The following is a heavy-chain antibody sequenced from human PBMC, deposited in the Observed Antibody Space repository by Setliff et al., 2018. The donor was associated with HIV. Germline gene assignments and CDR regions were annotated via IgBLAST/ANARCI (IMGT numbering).Heavy chain of an antibody. Sequence: PSETLSLTCAVYGGSFSGSYWSWIRQPPGKGLEWVAGISWSGSGIGYGDSVKGRFTISRDDDRNFLFLQMNSLRAEDTAIYFCARSFPYYYESSGLYAMDVWGQGTTVTVSS. CDR3: ARSFPYYYESSGLYAMDV. D-gene: IGHD3-22*01. J-gene: IGHJ6*02. V-gene: IGHV3-20*04. CDR2: ISWSGSGI. CDR1: GGSFSGSY.